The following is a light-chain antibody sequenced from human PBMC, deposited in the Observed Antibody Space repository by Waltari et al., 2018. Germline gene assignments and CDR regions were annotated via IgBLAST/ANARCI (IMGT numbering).Light chain of an antibody. J-gene: IGLJ3*02. CDR3: CSYAGSYTLWV. CDR1: SSDVGGYNY. Sequence: QSALTQPRSVSGSPGQSVTISCTGTSSDVGGYNYVSWYQQHPGKAPKLMLYDVSKRPSGVPDRCSGSKSGNTASLTISGLQAEDEADYYCCSYAGSYTLWVFGGGTKLTVL. CDR2: DVS. V-gene: IGLV2-11*01.